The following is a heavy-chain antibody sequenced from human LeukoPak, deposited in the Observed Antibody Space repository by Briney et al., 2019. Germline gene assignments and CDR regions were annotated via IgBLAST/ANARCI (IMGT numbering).Heavy chain of an antibody. Sequence: SETLSLTCAVYGGSFSGYYWSWIRQPPGKGLEWIGEINHSGSTNHNPSLKSRVTISVDTSKNQFSLKPSSVAAADTAVYYCARGPRHVVPAAIPWFDPWGQGTLVTVSS. V-gene: IGHV4-34*01. CDR3: ARGPRHVVPAAIPWFDP. J-gene: IGHJ5*02. CDR2: INHSGST. D-gene: IGHD2-2*02. CDR1: GGSFSGYY.